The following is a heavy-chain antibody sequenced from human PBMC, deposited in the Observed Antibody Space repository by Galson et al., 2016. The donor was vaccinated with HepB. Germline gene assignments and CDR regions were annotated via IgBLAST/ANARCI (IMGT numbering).Heavy chain of an antibody. J-gene: IGHJ4*02. Sequence: SLRLSCSASGFTFSCYVTTWDRQAPGQGLEWVSGIVGSGGTTYYAESVQGRSIVSRDNSKNILHLRMDSLRVEDTAIYYCASQQLWPSFDYWGQGILVTVSS. V-gene: IGHV3-23*01. CDR1: GFTFSCYV. CDR3: ASQQLWPSFDY. D-gene: IGHD5-18*01. CDR2: IVGSGGTT.